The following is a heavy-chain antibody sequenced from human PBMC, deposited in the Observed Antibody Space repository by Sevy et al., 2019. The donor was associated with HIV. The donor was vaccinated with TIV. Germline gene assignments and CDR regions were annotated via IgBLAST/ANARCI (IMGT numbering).Heavy chain of an antibody. J-gene: IGHJ4*02. V-gene: IGHV7-4-1*02. CDR2: INTNTGNP. CDR3: ARELGPFDY. D-gene: IGHD3-16*01. CDR1: GYNFRSYN. Sequence: ASVKVSCKASGYNFRSYNMNWVRQAPGQGLEWMGWINTNTGNPTYVQGFTGRFVFSLDTSVSTAYLEISSLKAEGTAVYYCARELGPFDYWGQGTRVTVSS.